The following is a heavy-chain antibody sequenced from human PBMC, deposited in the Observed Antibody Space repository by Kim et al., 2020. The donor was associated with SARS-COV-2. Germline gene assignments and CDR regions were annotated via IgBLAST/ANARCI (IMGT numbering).Heavy chain of an antibody. Sequence: LDYPDSDKCRFNIYRADAENSLYLQMNSLGAEDTAVYYCARVYSGSHHFGYWGQGTLVTVSS. D-gene: IGHD1-1*01. CDR2: L. CDR3: ARVYSGSHHFGY. J-gene: IGHJ4*02. V-gene: IGHV3-21*01.